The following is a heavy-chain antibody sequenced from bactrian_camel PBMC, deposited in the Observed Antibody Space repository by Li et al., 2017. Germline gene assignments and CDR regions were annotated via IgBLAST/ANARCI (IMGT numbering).Heavy chain of an antibody. Sequence: QVQLVESGGGSVQPGGSLRLSCTVSGCASVGNSVGWFRQAPGKEREGVAAIDSDGTTAYADSVKGRFTVSADNAKNTIYLPMNDLKPEDSAEYYCSGLAAIQALGPAKVVTGARGPRSPSP. CDR3: SGLAAIQALGPAKVVT. J-gene: IGHJ4*01. CDR1: GCASVGNS. V-gene: IGHV3S53*01. CDR2: IDSDGTT. D-gene: IGHD3*01.